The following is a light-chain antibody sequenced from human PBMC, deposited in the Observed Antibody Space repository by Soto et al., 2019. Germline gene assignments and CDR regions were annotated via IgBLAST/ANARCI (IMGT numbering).Light chain of an antibody. CDR2: KAS. CDR3: QQYNSYSVT. CDR1: QSISSW. J-gene: IGKJ5*01. Sequence: DIQMTQSPSTLSASVGDRVTITCRASQSISSWLAWYQQKPGKAPKLLIYKASSLESGVPSRFSGSGSGTEITITISSLQADDFATYYCQQYNSYSVTFGQGTRLEIK. V-gene: IGKV1-5*03.